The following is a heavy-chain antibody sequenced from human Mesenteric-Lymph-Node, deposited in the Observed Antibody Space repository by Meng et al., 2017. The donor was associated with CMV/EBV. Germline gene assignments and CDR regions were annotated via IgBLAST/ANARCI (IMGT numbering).Heavy chain of an antibody. CDR3: ARGGVWYFDL. D-gene: IGHD3-10*01. CDR1: GGSVSGYS. V-gene: IGHV4-34*01. Sequence: GSLRLSCAVYGGSVSGYSSWIRQPPGKGLEWIGEITPSGNTNYNPSIKRAVTISVDTSKNQFTLKLSSVTAADTAIYYCARGGVWYFDLWGRGTLVTVSS. CDR2: ITPSGNT. J-gene: IGHJ2*01.